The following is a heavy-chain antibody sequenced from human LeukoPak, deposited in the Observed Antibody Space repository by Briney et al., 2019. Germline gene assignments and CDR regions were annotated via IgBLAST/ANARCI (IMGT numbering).Heavy chain of an antibody. J-gene: IGHJ6*04. CDR3: AELGITMIGGV. Sequence: GGSLRLSCAASGFTFTSYEMSWVRQAPGGVLEWVSYISSSGSTIYYADSVKGRFTISRDNAKNSLYLQMNSLRAEDTAVYYCAELGITMIGGVWGKGTTVTISS. CDR1: GFTFTSYE. CDR2: ISSSGSTI. V-gene: IGHV3-48*03. D-gene: IGHD3-10*02.